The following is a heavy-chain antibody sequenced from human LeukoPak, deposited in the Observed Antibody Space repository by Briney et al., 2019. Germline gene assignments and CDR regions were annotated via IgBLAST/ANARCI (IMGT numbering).Heavy chain of an antibody. D-gene: IGHD2-8*02. CDR1: GFTFTNYA. CDR3: AKGDRGHCTGAKCYPFDY. V-gene: IGHV3-23*01. Sequence: HHGESLKISCAASGFTFTNYALNWVLQAPGERLEWVASITGAGGRGGIYYADSVKGRFTISRDNSKNTVYLQMTSLRADDTAVYHCAKGDRGHCTGAKCYPFDYWGQGTVVTVSS. CDR2: ITGAGGRGGI. J-gene: IGHJ4*02.